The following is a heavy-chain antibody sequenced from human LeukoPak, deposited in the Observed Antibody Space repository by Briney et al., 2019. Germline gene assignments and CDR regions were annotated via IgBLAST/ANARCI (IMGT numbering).Heavy chain of an antibody. J-gene: IGHJ6*03. V-gene: IGHV3-30*02. CDR1: GFTFSSYG. Sequence: GGSLRLSCAASGFTFSSYGMHWVRQAPGKGLEWVAFIRYDGSNKYYADSVKGRFTISRDSSKNTLYLQMNSLRAEDTAVYYCAKLNAYYYYMDVWGKGTTVTVSS. CDR2: IRYDGSNK. D-gene: IGHD4/OR15-4a*01. CDR3: AKLNAYYYYMDV.